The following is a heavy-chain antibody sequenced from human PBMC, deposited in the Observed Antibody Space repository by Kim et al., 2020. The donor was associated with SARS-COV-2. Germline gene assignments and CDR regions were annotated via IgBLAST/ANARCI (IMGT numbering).Heavy chain of an antibody. J-gene: IGHJ5*02. CDR1: GFTFSNAW. CDR2: VKSKVDGGTT. CDR3: TTFSASFAT. Sequence: GGSLRLSCATSGFTFSNAWMTWVRQAPGKGLEWVARVKSKVDGGTTDYAAPVKGRFTISRDDSENTLYLQWNSRKTKNTPCISCTTFSASFATWAQGT. D-gene: IGHD2-21*01. V-gene: IGHV3-15*01.